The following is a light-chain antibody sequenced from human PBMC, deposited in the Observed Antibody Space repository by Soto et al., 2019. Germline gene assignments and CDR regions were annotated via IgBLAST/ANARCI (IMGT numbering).Light chain of an antibody. CDR2: DAS. Sequence: IQMTQSPSSLSASVGDRVTITCQASRDIDNYLNWYQQKPGKAPNLLIYDASNLETGVPLRFSGSRSSTHFTLTISSLQPEGIGTYYWDEYDSRPFTFGQGTKLEIK. V-gene: IGKV1-33*01. CDR1: RDIDNY. J-gene: IGKJ2*01. CDR3: DEYDSRPFT.